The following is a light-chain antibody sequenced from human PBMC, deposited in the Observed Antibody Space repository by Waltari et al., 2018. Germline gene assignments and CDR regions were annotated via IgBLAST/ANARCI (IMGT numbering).Light chain of an antibody. CDR2: EVS. CDR3: SSFAGSSQML. J-gene: IGLJ2*01. Sequence: QSALTQPPSASGSPGQSVPIPCTGTSSDAGGFDYVSWYQQHPGKAPSLMIYEVSKRPSGVPDRFSGSKSGNTASLTVSGLQVEDEADYYCSSFAGSSQMLFGGGTKLTVL. V-gene: IGLV2-8*01. CDR1: SSDAGGFDY.